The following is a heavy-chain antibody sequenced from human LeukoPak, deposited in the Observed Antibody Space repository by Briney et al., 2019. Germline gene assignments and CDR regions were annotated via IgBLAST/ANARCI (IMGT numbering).Heavy chain of an antibody. V-gene: IGHV1-69*05. D-gene: IGHD3-10*01. Sequence: SVKVSCKASGGTFISYAISWVRQAPGQGLEWMVGIIPIFGTANYAQKFQGRVTITTDESTSTAYMELSSLRSEDTAVYYCARELTYYYGSGSYRLDPWGQGTLVTVSS. J-gene: IGHJ5*02. CDR2: IIPIFGTA. CDR3: ARELTYYYGSGSYRLDP. CDR1: GGTFISYA.